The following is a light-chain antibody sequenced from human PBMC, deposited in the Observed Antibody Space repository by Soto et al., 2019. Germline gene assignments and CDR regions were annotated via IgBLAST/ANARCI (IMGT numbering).Light chain of an antibody. CDR3: RQASAPPYT. J-gene: IGKJ2*01. Sequence: DIQITKSPSSMSVAVEETVTITCRASQTIDNCLAWYPQRPGHAPDLHIHGASSLHSRVPPRFSGTRYGTDCTLAIPSLQPEDLATYFCRQASAPPYTFGQRTKLAI. CDR2: GAS. CDR1: QTIDNC. V-gene: IGKV1-12*01.